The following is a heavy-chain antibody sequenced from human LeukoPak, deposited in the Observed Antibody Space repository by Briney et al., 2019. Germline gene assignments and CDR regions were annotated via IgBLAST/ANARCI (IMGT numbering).Heavy chain of an antibody. V-gene: IGHV4-31*03. D-gene: IGHD1-26*01. CDR2: IYYSGST. CDR1: GGSISSGGYY. J-gene: IGHJ4*02. Sequence: KPSETLSLTCTVSGGSISSGGYYWSWIRQHPGKGLEWIGYIYYSGSTYYNPSLKSRVTISVDTSKNQFSLKLSSVTAADTAVYYCARGALGSGSSKSDYWGQGTLVTVSS. CDR3: ARGALGSGSSKSDY.